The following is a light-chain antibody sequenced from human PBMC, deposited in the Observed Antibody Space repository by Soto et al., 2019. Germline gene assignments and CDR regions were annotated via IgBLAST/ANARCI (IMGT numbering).Light chain of an antibody. Sequence: QSVLTQPPSASGTPGQRVTISCSGSSSNIGGNYVYWYQQLPGTAPRLLIYRNNQRPSGVPDRFSGSKSGTSASLAISGLRSEDEAEYYCAAWDDSLSGWVFGGGTKLTVL. V-gene: IGLV1-47*01. J-gene: IGLJ3*02. CDR1: SSNIGGNY. CDR3: AAWDDSLSGWV. CDR2: RNN.